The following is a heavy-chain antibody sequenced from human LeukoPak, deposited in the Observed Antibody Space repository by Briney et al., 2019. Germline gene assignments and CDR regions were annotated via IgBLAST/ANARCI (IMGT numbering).Heavy chain of an antibody. D-gene: IGHD6-25*01. Sequence: SETLSLTCTVCGGYISSYYWSWIRQPPGKGLEWIGYIYYGGSTNYNPSLKSRVTTSIDTSKKQFSLRLRAVTAADTAVYYCARVKTLAGRFDYWGQGTLVTVSS. CDR1: GGYISSYY. CDR3: ARVKTLAGRFDY. V-gene: IGHV4-59*01. CDR2: IYYGGST. J-gene: IGHJ4*02.